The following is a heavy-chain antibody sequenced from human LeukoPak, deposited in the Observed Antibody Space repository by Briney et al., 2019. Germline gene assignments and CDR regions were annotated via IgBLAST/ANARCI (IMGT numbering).Heavy chain of an antibody. Sequence: GGSLSLSCAASGFTVSSNYMSWVRQAPGKGLEWVSVIYSGGSIYYADSVKGRFTISRDNSKNTLYLQMNSLRAEDTAVYYCARRTPYCSSNSCYFDYWGQGTLVTVSS. V-gene: IGHV3-53*01. J-gene: IGHJ4*02. CDR3: ARRTPYCSSNSCYFDY. D-gene: IGHD2-2*01. CDR1: GFTVSSNY. CDR2: IYSGGSI.